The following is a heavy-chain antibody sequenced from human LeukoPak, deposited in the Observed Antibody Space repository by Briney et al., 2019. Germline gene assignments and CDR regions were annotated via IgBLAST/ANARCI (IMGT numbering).Heavy chain of an antibody. D-gene: IGHD2-2*01. CDR2: ISSSSSYI. V-gene: IGHV3-21*01. CDR3: AREVLGVYCSSTSCPRPWFDP. J-gene: IGHJ5*02. CDR1: GFTFSSYS. Sequence: PGGSLRLSFAASGFTFSSYSMNWVRQAPGKGLEWVSSISSSSSYIYYADSVKGRFTISRDNAKNSLYLQMNSLRAEDTAVYYCAREVLGVYCSSTSCPRPWFDPWGQGTLVTVSS.